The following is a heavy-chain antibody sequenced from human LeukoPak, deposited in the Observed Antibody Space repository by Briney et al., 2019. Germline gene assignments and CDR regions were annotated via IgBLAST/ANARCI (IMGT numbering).Heavy chain of an antibody. CDR2: INYDGTSI. V-gene: IGHV3-74*01. CDR1: GFTFSSHW. D-gene: IGHD2-21*02. J-gene: IGHJ4*02. CDR3: ARVGRDWYRDYFDY. Sequence: GGFLRLSCAASGFTFSSHWMHWVRQAPGKGLVWVSRINYDGTSISYADSVKGRFTISRDNAKNTLYLQMNSLRAEDTAVYYCARVGRDWYRDYFDYWGQGNLVTVSS.